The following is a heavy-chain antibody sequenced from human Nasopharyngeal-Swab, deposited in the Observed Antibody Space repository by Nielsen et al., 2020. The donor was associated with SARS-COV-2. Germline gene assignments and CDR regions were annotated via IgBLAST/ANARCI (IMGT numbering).Heavy chain of an antibody. CDR2: ISYDGSNK. CDR3: ARGTIFGVVKRGPWDYYGMDV. CDR1: GFSFRSYG. D-gene: IGHD3-3*01. V-gene: IGHV3-30*03. Sequence: LSLTCAASGFSFRSYGTHWVRQAPGKGLAWVAVISYDGSNKDYADSVKGRFTISRDNSKNTLYLQTNSLRADDTAVYYCARGTIFGVVKRGPWDYYGMDVWGQGTTVTVSS. J-gene: IGHJ6*02.